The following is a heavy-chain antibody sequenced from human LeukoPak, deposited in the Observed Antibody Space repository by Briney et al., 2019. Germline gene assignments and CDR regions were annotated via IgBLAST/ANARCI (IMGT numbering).Heavy chain of an antibody. CDR1: GGTFSSYA. CDR3: ASPLPAAMPTDYYGMDV. J-gene: IGHJ6*02. CDR2: IIPIFGTA. Sequence: SVKVSCKASGGTFSSYAISWVRQAPGQGLEWMGGIIPIFGTANYAQKFQGRVTITADESTSTAYMELSSLRSEDTAVYYCASPLPAAMPTDYYGMDVWGQGTMVTVSS. D-gene: IGHD2-2*01. V-gene: IGHV1-69*13.